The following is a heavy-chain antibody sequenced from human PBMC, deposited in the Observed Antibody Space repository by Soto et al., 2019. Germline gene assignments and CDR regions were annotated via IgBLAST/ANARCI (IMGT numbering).Heavy chain of an antibody. Sequence: QVQLVQYGAEVKKPGASVKVSCKASGYTFTSYEISWVRQATGQGLEWMGWMSPSSGTTGFVQKFQGRVTGTRDTSISTAYMEVTSLTSEDTAVYYCARTIFGVTTYYFDYWGQGTLVTVYS. V-gene: IGHV1-8*01. J-gene: IGHJ4*02. CDR1: GYTFTSYE. CDR2: MSPSSGTT. CDR3: ARTIFGVTTYYFDY. D-gene: IGHD3-3*01.